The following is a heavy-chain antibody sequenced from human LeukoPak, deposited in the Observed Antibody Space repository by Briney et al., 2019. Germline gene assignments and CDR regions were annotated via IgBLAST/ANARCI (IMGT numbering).Heavy chain of an antibody. D-gene: IGHD6-13*01. CDR3: ANNRYSSRWRGAFDV. CDR1: GFTFSSYA. J-gene: IGHJ3*01. V-gene: IGHV3-30-3*01. CDR2: ISHDGSNK. Sequence: GGSLRLSCAASGFTFSSYAMHWVRQAPGKGLEWVAVISHDGSNKYYADSVKGRFTISRDNSKNTLYLQMNSLRAEDTALYYCANNRYSSRWRGAFDVWGQGTMVTVSS.